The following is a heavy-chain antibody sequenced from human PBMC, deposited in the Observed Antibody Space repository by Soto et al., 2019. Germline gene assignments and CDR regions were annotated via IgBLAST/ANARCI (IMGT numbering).Heavy chain of an antibody. CDR1: GGSFSGYY. D-gene: IGHD3-22*01. V-gene: IGHV4-34*01. J-gene: IGHJ4*02. CDR2: INHSGST. CDR3: ARVRGYYYDSSGYRPSDY. Sequence: PSETLSLTCAVYGGSFSGYYWSWIRQPPGKGLEWIGEINHSGSTNYNPSLKSRVTISVDTSKNQFSLKLSSVTAADTAVYYCARVRGYYYDSSGYRPSDYWGQGTLVTVSS.